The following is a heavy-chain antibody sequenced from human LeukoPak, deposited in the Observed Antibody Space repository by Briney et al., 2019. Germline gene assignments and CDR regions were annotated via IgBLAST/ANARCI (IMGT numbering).Heavy chain of an antibody. D-gene: IGHD3-22*01. CDR3: ARDSTDYDSSGHRCDKCLDY. CDR1: GFPFSTRE. CDR2: ISSSGNTK. J-gene: IGHJ4*02. Sequence: GGSLTLSCTVSGFPFSTREMVWVRHAPGKGLEWLSFISSSGNTKYNTAYAKGRFTISRDKAKNSLYLPMNSLRPEDTAVYYCARDSTDYDSSGHRCDKCLDYWGQGTLLTVSS. V-gene: IGHV3-48*03.